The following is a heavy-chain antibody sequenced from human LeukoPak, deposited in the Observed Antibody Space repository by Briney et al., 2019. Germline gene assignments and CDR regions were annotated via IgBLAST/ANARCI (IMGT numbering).Heavy chain of an antibody. CDR2: IWYDGSNE. D-gene: IGHD6-6*01. Sequence: GRSLRLSCAASGFTFSSYGMHWVRQAPGKGLEWVAVIWYDGSNEYYADSVKGRLTTSRDNAKNTLYLQMTSLRAEDTAVYYCARSRGFGSSSADYWGQGTLVTVSS. CDR1: GFTFSSYG. CDR3: ARSRGFGSSSADY. V-gene: IGHV3-33*01. J-gene: IGHJ4*02.